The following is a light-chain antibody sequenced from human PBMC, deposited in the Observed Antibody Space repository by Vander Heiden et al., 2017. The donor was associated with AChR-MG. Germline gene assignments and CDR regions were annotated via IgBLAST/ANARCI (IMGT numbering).Light chain of an antibody. CDR1: SRDVGGYNY. CDR2: DVS. V-gene: IGLV2-11*01. Sequence: SALPHPPSVSGSPGQSVTISCTGTSRDVGGYNYVSWYQQHPGKAPKLMIYDVSKRPSGVPDRFSGSKSGNTASLTISGLQAEDEADYYCCSYAGSYTPLVVFGGGTKLTVL. J-gene: IGLJ2*01. CDR3: CSYAGSYTPLVV.